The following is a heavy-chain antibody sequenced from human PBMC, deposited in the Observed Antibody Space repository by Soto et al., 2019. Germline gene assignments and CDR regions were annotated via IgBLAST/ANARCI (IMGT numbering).Heavy chain of an antibody. CDR1: GNTFASYA. CDR2: INAGNGNT. CDR3: ARDRYYDSSGPPPGY. D-gene: IGHD3-22*01. J-gene: IGHJ4*02. V-gene: IGHV1-3*01. Sequence: ASVKVSCKASGNTFASYAMHWGRQAPGQRLEWMGWINAGNGNTKYSQKFQGRVTITRDTSASTAYMELSSLRSEDTAVYYCARDRYYDSSGPPPGYWGQGTLVTVSS.